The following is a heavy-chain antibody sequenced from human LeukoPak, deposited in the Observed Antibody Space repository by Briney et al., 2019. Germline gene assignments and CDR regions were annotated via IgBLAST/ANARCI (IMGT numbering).Heavy chain of an antibody. D-gene: IGHD4-17*01. CDR2: ISAYNGNT. CDR1: GYTFTSYG. CDR3: ATNEGYGELYYGMDV. Sequence: ASVKVSCKASGYTFTSYGISWVRQAPGQGLEWMGWISAYNGNTNYAQKLQGRVTMTTDTSTSTAYMELRRLRSDDTAVYYCATNEGYGELYYGMDVWGKGTTVTVSS. V-gene: IGHV1-18*04. J-gene: IGHJ6*04.